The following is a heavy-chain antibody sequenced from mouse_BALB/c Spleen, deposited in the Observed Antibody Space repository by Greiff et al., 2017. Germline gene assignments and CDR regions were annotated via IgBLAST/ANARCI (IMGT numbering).Heavy chain of an antibody. J-gene: IGHJ4*01. CDR3: ARDGNYRDDAMGY. D-gene: IGHD2-1*01. CDR1: GFTFSSYA. CDR2: ISSGGST. Sequence: EVQGVESGGGLVKPGGSLKLSCAASGFTFSSYAMSWVRQTPEKRLEWVASISSGGSTYYPDSVKGRFTISRDNARNILYLQMSSLRSEDTAMYYCARDGNYRDDAMGYWGQGASVTVSS. V-gene: IGHV5-6-5*01.